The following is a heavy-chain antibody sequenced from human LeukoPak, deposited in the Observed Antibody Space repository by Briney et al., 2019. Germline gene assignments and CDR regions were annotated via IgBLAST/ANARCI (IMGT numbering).Heavy chain of an antibody. J-gene: IGHJ4*02. CDR2: LNWNGGST. CDR3: AKVSTVTTMGYFDY. CDR1: GFTFDGYG. Sequence: PGGSLRLSCAASGFTFDGYGMSWVRQAPGKGLEWVSSLNWNGGSTYYADSVKGRFTISRDNAKNSLYLQMNSLRAEDTALYYCAKVSTVTTMGYFDYWGQGTLVTVSS. V-gene: IGHV3-20*04. D-gene: IGHD4-17*01.